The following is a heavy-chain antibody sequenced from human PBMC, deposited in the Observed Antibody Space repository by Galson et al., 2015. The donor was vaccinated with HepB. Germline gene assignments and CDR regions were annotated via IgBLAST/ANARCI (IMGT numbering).Heavy chain of an antibody. D-gene: IGHD1-26*01. CDR1: GGSISSYY. Sequence: TVSGGSISSYYWSWVRQPPGKGLEWIGYIYYSGSTNYNPSLKSRVTISVDTSKNQFSLKLSSVTAADTAVYYCAKDSRTVGATGPFDYWGQGTLVTVSS. CDR3: AKDSRTVGATGPFDY. J-gene: IGHJ4*02. V-gene: IGHV4-59*01. CDR2: IYYSGST.